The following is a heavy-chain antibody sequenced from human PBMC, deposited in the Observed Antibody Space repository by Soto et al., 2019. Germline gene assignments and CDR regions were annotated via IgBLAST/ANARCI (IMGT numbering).Heavy chain of an antibody. CDR3: ASLYYYDSSGYFDY. CDR2: IDNGGNT. V-gene: IGHV4-39*01. CDR1: GRTFSINADF. Sequence: VSGRTFSINADFWYLAWIRQPPGKGLEWIGSIDNGGNTYYNPPLKSRVIISADTSKNQFSLSLNSVTAADTAVYYCASLYYYDSSGYFDYWGQGTLVTVSS. J-gene: IGHJ4*02. D-gene: IGHD3-22*01.